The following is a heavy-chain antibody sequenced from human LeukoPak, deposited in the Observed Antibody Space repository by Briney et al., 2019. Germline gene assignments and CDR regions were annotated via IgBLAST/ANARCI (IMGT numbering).Heavy chain of an antibody. Sequence: GASVKVSCKASGGTFSSYAISWVRQAPGQGLEWMGRIIPIFGIANYAQKFQGRVTITADKSTSTAYMELSSLRSEDTAVYYCARDAGYYDSSGLGTFAIWGQGTMVTVSS. J-gene: IGHJ3*02. CDR2: IIPIFGIA. CDR3: ARDAGYYDSSGLGTFAI. CDR1: GGTFSSYA. D-gene: IGHD3-22*01. V-gene: IGHV1-69*04.